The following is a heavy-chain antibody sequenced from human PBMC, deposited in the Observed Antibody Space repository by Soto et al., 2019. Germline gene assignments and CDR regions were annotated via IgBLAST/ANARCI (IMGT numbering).Heavy chain of an antibody. CDR2: ISAYNGNT. CDR3: ARDIRLGTFYWFDP. Sequence: GASVKVSCKASGYTFTSYVISWVRQAPGQGLEWMGWISAYNGNTNYAQKLQGRVTMTTDTSTSTAYMELRSLRSDDTAVYYCARDIRLGTFYWFDPWGQGTLVTVSS. CDR1: GYTFTSYV. D-gene: IGHD3-16*01. V-gene: IGHV1-18*01. J-gene: IGHJ5*02.